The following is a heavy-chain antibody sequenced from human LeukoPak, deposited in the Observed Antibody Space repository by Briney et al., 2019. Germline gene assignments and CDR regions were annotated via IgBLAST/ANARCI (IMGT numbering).Heavy chain of an antibody. V-gene: IGHV4-4*07. CDR3: ARPNYDYVWGSYRD. Sequence: SETLSLTCTVSGGSFNIYYWNWIRQPAGKGLEWIGSIYYSGSTYYNPSLKSRVTISVDTSKNQFSLKLSSVTAADTAVYYCARPNYDYVWGSYRDWGQGTLVTVSS. D-gene: IGHD3-16*02. J-gene: IGHJ4*02. CDR1: GGSFNIYY. CDR2: IYYSGST.